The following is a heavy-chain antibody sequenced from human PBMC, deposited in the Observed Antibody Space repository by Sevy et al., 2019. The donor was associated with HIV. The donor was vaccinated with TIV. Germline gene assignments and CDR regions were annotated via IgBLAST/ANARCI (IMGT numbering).Heavy chain of an antibody. J-gene: IGHJ3*02. CDR1: GFTFSSYA. D-gene: IGHD3-22*01. Sequence: GGSLRLSCAASGFTFSSYAMSWVRQAPGKGLEWVSAISGSGYLTYYTDSVKGRFTISRDNSKNTLYLQMDSLRTEDTAIYYCAGARYDGSGSFDAFDIWGQGTMVTVSS. V-gene: IGHV3-23*01. CDR2: ISGSGYLT. CDR3: AGARYDGSGSFDAFDI.